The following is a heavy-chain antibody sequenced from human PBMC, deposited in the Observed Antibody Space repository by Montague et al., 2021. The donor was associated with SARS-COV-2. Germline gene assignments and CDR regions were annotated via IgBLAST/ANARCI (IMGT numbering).Heavy chain of an antibody. D-gene: IGHD2-21*01. CDR1: GFTFSSYA. CDR2: ISYDGSNK. CDR3: ANQLVGLYGMDV. V-gene: IGHV3-30*04. J-gene: IGHJ6*02. Sequence: SLRLSCAASGFTFSSYAMHWVRQAPGEGLEWVAVISYDGSNKYYADSVKGRFTISRDNSKNTLYLQMNSLRAEDTAVYYCANQLVGLYGMDVWGQGTTVTVSS.